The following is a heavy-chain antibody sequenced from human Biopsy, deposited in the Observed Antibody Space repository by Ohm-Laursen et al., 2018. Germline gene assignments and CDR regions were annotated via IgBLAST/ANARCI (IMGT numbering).Heavy chain of an antibody. J-gene: IGHJ6*02. Sequence: TQPLTLPCSLSGFSLSARGKCVSWIRQAPGKALEWLARVGWDDYQAYSASLQTKLSISKDTSNDQVVLTVNNVDPADTATYYCARTPILIVSAGLVYRHRRHLQGMDVWGQGIAVTVS. V-gene: IGHV2-70*11. D-gene: IGHD6-13*01. CDR2: VGWDDYQ. CDR1: GFSLSARGKC. CDR3: ARTPILIVSAGLVYRHRRHLQGMDV.